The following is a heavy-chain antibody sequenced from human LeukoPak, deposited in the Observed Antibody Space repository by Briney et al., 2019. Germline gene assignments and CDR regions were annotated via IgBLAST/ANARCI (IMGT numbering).Heavy chain of an antibody. V-gene: IGHV4-39*01. J-gene: IGHJ5*02. CDR3: ARTDYDFWSGRFDP. CDR1: GGYISTSNYY. Sequence: SETLSLTCTVSGGYISTSNYYWGWIRQSPGKGLEWIGNIYYSGSTYYNPSLKSRVSLSIDTSMNQFSLKVNSLTVADTAVYYCARTDYDFWSGRFDPWGQGTLVTVSS. D-gene: IGHD3-3*01. CDR2: IYYSGST.